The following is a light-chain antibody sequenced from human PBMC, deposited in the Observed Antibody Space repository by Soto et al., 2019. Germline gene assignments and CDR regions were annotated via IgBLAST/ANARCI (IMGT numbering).Light chain of an antibody. CDR1: SSDVGGYNY. CDR2: EVS. V-gene: IGLV2-8*01. J-gene: IGLJ2*01. CDR3: SSYAGSNNLVV. Sequence: QSVPTQPPSASGSPGQSVTISCTGTSSDVGGYNYVSWYQQHPGKAPKLMIYEVSKRPSGVPDRFSGSKSGNTASLTVSGLQAEDEADYYCSSYAGSNNLVVFGGGTKVTVL.